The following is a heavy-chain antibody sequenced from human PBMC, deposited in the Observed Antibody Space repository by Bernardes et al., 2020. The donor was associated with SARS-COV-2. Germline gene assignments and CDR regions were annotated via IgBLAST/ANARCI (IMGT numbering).Heavy chain of an antibody. V-gene: IGHV3-33*01. Sequence: GGSLRLSCAASGFTFSSYGMHWVRQAPGKGLEWVAVIWYDGSNKYYADSVKGRFTISRDNSKNTLYLQMNSLRAEDTAVYYCARDTLYGSGSYSEAYWGQGTLVTVSS. CDR2: IWYDGSNK. J-gene: IGHJ4*02. D-gene: IGHD3-10*01. CDR3: ARDTLYGSGSYSEAY. CDR1: GFTFSSYG.